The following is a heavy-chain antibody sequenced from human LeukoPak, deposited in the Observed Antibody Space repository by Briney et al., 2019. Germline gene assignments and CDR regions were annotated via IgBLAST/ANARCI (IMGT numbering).Heavy chain of an antibody. Sequence: GESLKISCKGSGYRFTSHWISWARQMPGKGLEWMGRIDPSDSYTNYSPSFQGHVTISADKSISTAYLQWSSLKASDTAMYFCASVYSSSSWDFWGQGTLVTVAS. CDR3: ASVYSSSSWDF. J-gene: IGHJ4*02. V-gene: IGHV5-10-1*01. D-gene: IGHD6-19*01. CDR2: IDPSDSYT. CDR1: GYRFTSHW.